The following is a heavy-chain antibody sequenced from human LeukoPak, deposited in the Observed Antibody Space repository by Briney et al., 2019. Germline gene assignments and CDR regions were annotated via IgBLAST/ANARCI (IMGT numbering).Heavy chain of an antibody. CDR1: GGSFNSSFYY. CDR2: LYYSGST. V-gene: IGHV4-39*01. D-gene: IGHD2-15*01. J-gene: IGHJ4*02. Sequence: SSETLSLTCTVSGGSFNSSFYYWGWIRQPPGQGLEWIGSLYYSGSTHYNPSPKSRVTMSVDTSKNQFSLNLSSVTAADTAVFFCASAATFSVDYWGQGTLVTVSS. CDR3: ASAATFSVDY.